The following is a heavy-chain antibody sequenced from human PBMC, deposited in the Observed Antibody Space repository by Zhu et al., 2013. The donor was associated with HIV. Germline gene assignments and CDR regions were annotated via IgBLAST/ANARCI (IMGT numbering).Heavy chain of an antibody. D-gene: IGHD1-1*01. CDR2: FDPEDGET. J-gene: IGHJ3*02. CDR1: GYTLTELS. V-gene: IGHV1-24*01. CDR3: ATGATGTTGIYNTGRAYDI. Sequence: QVQLVQSGAEVKKPGASVKVSCKVSGYTLTELSMHWVRQAPGKGLEWMGGFDPEDGETIYAQKFQGRVTMTEDTSTDTAYMELSSLRSEDTAVYYCATGATGTTGIYNTGRAYDIWGQGTMVTVSS.